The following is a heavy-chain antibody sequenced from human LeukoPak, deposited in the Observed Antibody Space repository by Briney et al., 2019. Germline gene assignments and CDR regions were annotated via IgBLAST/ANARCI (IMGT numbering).Heavy chain of an antibody. CDR1: GYSFTSYW. CDR2: IYPGDSDT. J-gene: IGHJ5*02. D-gene: IGHD6-19*01. CDR3: ARQGSIAVAKTWSDP. V-gene: IGHV5-51*01. Sequence: GESLKISCKGSGYSFTSYWIGWVRQMPGKGLEWMGIIYPGDSDTRYSPSFQGQVTISADKSISTAYLQWSSLKASDTAMYYCARQGSIAVAKTWSDPWGQGTLVTVSS.